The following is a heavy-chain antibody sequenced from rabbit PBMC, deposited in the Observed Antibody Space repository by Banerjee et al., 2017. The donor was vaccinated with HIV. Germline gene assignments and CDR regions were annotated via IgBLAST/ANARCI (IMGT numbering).Heavy chain of an antibody. CDR3: ARASSAYYSGGWGANYFHL. CDR1: GIDFSGLYY. V-gene: IGHV1S43*01. D-gene: IGHD4-1*01. CDR2: IYTSSGTT. Sequence: QQHLEESGGGLVKAGGTLTLTCKASGIDFSGLYYMCWVRQAPGKGLELIACIYTSSGTTWYASWVNGRFTISRSTSLNTVDLKMTSLTAADTATYFCARASSAYYSGGWGANYFHLWGPGTLVTVS. J-gene: IGHJ4*01.